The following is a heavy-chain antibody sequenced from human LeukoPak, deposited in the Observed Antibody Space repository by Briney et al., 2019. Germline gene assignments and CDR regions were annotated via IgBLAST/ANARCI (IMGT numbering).Heavy chain of an antibody. V-gene: IGHV1-2*02. CDR1: GYTFTGYY. CDR2: INPNSGGT. J-gene: IGHJ5*02. D-gene: IGHD4-17*01. Sequence: ASVKVSCKASGYTFTGYYMHWVRQAPGQGLEWMGWINPNSGGTNYAQKLQGRVTMTRDTSISTAYMELSRLRSDDTAVYYCARDHVSNYGDYLANWFDPWGQGTLVTVSS. CDR3: ARDHVSNYGDYLANWFDP.